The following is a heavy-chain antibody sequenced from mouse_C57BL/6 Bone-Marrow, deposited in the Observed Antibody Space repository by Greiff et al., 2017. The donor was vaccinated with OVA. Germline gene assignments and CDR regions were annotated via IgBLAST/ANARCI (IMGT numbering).Heavy chain of an antibody. CDR2: FYPGSGSI. CDR1: GYTFTEYT. J-gene: IGHJ3*01. CDR3: ARHEDEAIYDGYPTWFAY. Sequence: VQLQQSGAELVKPGASVKLSCKASGYTFTEYTIHWVKQRSGQGLEWIGWFYPGSGSIKYNEKFKDKATLTADKSSSTVYMELSRLTSEDSAFYFCARHEDEAIYDGYPTWFAYWGQGTLVTVSA. D-gene: IGHD2-3*01. V-gene: IGHV1-62-2*01.